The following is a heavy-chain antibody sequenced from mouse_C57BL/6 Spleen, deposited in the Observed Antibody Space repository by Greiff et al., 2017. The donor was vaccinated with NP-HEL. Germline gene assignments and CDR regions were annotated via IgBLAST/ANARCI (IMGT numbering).Heavy chain of an antibody. D-gene: IGHD1-3*01. V-gene: IGHV5-4*01. CDR3: ARGTRGNFDY. Sequence: EVHLVESGGGLVKPGGSLKLSCAASGFTFSSYAMSWVRQTPEKRLEWVATISDGGSYTYYPDNVKGRFTISRDNAKNNLYLQMSHLKSEDTAMYYCARGTRGNFDYWGQGTTLTVSS. J-gene: IGHJ2*01. CDR1: GFTFSSYA. CDR2: ISDGGSYT.